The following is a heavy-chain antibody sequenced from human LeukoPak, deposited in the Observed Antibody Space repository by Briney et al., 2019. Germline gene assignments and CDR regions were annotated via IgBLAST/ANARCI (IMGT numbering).Heavy chain of an antibody. CDR2: ISGSGGST. CDR3: AKTSDYDFWSGYELDGYFDY. Sequence: GGSLRLSCAASGFTFSSYTMSWVRQAPGEGLEWVSAISGSGGSTYYADSVKGRFTISRDNSKNTLYLQMNSLRAEDTAVYYCAKTSDYDFWSGYELDGYFDYWGQGTLVTVSS. CDR1: GFTFSSYT. J-gene: IGHJ4*02. V-gene: IGHV3-23*01. D-gene: IGHD3-3*01.